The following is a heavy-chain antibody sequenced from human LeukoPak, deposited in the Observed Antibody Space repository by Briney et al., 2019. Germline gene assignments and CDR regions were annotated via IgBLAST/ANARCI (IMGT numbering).Heavy chain of an antibody. CDR1: GYTFTGYY. V-gene: IGHV1-2*02. CDR3: ARAVVAATEGYYYYYMDV. D-gene: IGHD2-15*01. Sequence: ASVKVSCKASGYTFTGYYMHWVRQAPGQGLEWMGWINPNSGGTNYAQKFQGRVTMTRDTSISTAYMELSRLRSDDTAVYYCARAVVAATEGYYYYYMDVWGKGTTVTVSS. CDR2: INPNSGGT. J-gene: IGHJ6*03.